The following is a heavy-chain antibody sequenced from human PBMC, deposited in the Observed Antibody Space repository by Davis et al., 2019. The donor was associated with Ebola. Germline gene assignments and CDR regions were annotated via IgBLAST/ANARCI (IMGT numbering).Heavy chain of an antibody. CDR1: GFIFSTYA. CDR2: ITGSGGST. D-gene: IGHD3-22*01. Sequence: GESLKISCAASGFIFSTYAMSWVRQAPGKGLEWVSAITGSGGSTYYADSVRGPFAISRDNANDTVYLQIYSLRAEDTAVYYCVRDMIEEGLSSPHPDFQHWGQGTQVTVSS. CDR3: VRDMIEEGLSSPHPDFQH. V-gene: IGHV3-23*01. J-gene: IGHJ1*01.